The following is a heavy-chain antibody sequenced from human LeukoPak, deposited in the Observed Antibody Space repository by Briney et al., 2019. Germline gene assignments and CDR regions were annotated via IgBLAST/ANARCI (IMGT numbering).Heavy chain of an antibody. D-gene: IGHD6-19*01. CDR3: AKDRGSSGTYYFDY. J-gene: IGHJ4*02. CDR1: GFTFSSYG. CDR2: ISYDGSNK. V-gene: IGHV3-30*18. Sequence: GRSLRLSCAASGFTFSSYGMHWVRQAPGKGLEWVALISYDGSNKYYADSVKGRFTISRDNSKNTLYLQMNSLRAEDTAVYYCAKDRGSSGTYYFDYWGQGTLVTVSS.